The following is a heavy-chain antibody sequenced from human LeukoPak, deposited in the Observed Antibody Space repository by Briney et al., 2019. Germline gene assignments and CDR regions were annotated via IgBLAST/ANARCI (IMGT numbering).Heavy chain of an antibody. D-gene: IGHD2-2*01. J-gene: IGHJ4*02. CDR2: IYHSGST. V-gene: IGHV4-38-2*02. CDR1: GYSISSGYY. CDR3: ARERVPAAIDY. Sequence: SETLSLTCTVSGYSISSGYYWGWIRQPAGKGLEWIGSIYHSGSTYYNPSLKSRVTISVDTSKNQFSLKLSSVTAADTAVYYCARERVPAAIDYWGQGTLVTVSS.